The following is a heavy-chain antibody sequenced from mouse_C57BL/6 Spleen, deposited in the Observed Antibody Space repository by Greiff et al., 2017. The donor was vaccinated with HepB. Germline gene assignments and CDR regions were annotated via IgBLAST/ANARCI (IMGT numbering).Heavy chain of an antibody. Sequence: EVNVVESGGGLVQPGGSMKLSCVASGFTFSNYWMNWVRQSPEKGLEWVAQIRLKSDNYATHYAESVKGRFTISRDDSKSSVYLQMNNLRAEDTGIYYCTGRDTTVVNYFDYWGQGTTLTVSS. J-gene: IGHJ2*01. D-gene: IGHD1-1*01. CDR3: TGRDTTVVNYFDY. CDR1: GFTFSNYW. V-gene: IGHV6-3*01. CDR2: IRLKSDNYAT.